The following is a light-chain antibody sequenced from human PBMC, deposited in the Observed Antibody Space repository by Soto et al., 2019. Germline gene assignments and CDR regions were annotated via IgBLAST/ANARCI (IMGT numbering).Light chain of an antibody. CDR2: TDN. J-gene: IGLJ1*01. V-gene: IGLV1-44*01. CDR1: SSNIGINT. Sequence: QSVLTQPPSASGTPGQRVTISCSGSSSNIGINTVNWYQQVPGTAPKLLIYTDNQRPSGVPDRFSGSKSGTSASLAISGLQSEDEADYYCAAWDHSLNGLYVFGTGTKVTVL. CDR3: AAWDHSLNGLYV.